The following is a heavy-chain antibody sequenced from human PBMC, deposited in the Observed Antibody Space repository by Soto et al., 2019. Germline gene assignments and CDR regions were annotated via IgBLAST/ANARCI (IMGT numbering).Heavy chain of an antibody. CDR3: ATVAGTEPPHYYYYYGMDV. J-gene: IGHJ6*02. CDR1: GYTLTELS. D-gene: IGHD6-19*01. Sequence: ASVKVSCKVSGYTLTELSMHWVRQAPGKGLEWMGGCDPEDGETIYAQKFQGRVTMTEDTSTDTAYMELSSLRSEDTAVYYCATVAGTEPPHYYYYYGMDVWGQGTTVTVSS. CDR2: CDPEDGET. V-gene: IGHV1-24*01.